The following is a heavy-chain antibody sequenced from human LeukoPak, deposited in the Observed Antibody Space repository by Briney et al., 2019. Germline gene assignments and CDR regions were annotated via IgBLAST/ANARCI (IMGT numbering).Heavy chain of an antibody. V-gene: IGHV3-48*04. CDR2: INSYSSTI. CDR1: GFTFSSYT. CDR3: ARETEGFLEYYIEGGAFDI. J-gene: IGHJ3*02. D-gene: IGHD3-3*01. Sequence: PGGSLRLSCAASGFTFSSYTMNWVRQAPGKGLEWVSYINSYSSTIYYADSVKGRFTISRDNAKNSLYLEMNSLRAEDTAVYYCARETEGFLEYYIEGGAFDIWGQGTMVTVSS.